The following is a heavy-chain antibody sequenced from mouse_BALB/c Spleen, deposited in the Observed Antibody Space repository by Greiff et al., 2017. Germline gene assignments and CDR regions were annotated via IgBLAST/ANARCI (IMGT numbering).Heavy chain of an antibody. CDR1: GFTFSSYA. CDR3: AKSYGSSPLFAY. J-gene: IGHJ3*01. Sequence: EVKLVESGGGLVKPGGSLKLSCAASGFTFSSYAMSWVRQTPEKRLEWVASISSGGSTYYPDSVKGRFTISRDNARKILYLQMSSLRSEDTAMYYCAKSYGSSPLFAYWGQGTLVTVSA. CDR2: ISSGGST. V-gene: IGHV5-6-5*01. D-gene: IGHD1-1*01.